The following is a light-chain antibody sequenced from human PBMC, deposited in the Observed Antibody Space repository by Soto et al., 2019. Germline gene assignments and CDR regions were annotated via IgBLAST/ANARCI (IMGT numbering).Light chain of an antibody. Sequence: ASVGDRVTITCRASQSISGSLAWYQQKPGKAPKLLIXEASNLKSRVPSRFSGSGSGTEYALPISSVQPDDSASHYCQQYNGCWTFGPGTRV. CDR2: EAS. J-gene: IGKJ1*01. CDR1: QSISGS. CDR3: QQYNGCWT. V-gene: IGKV1-5*03.